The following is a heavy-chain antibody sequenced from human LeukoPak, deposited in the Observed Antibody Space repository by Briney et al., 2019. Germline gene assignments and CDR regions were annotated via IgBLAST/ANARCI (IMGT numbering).Heavy chain of an antibody. V-gene: IGHV1-69*01. J-gene: IGHJ4*02. D-gene: IGHD3-10*01. Sequence: SVKVSCKASGGTLSRYAISWVRQAPGQGPEWMGGIIPIFGTTNYAQKFQGRVTITADESTSTAYMELSSLRSEDTAVCYCARIVGIASRGYFDYWGQGTLVTVSS. CDR2: IIPIFGTT. CDR3: ARIVGIASRGYFDY. CDR1: GGTLSRYA.